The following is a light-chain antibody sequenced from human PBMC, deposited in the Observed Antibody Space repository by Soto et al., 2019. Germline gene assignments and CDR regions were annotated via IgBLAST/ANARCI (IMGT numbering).Light chain of an antibody. CDR2: GTS. Sequence: ETVLTQSPRSLSASPGEGASLSCRAIQTVTSSYLDWYQQTPGQAPRLLIYGTSNRATGIPDRFSGSGSGTDFTLTISRLEPEDFAIYYCQQYGSSPWTFGQGTKVEIK. J-gene: IGKJ1*01. CDR1: QTVTSSY. CDR3: QQYGSSPWT. V-gene: IGKV3-20*01.